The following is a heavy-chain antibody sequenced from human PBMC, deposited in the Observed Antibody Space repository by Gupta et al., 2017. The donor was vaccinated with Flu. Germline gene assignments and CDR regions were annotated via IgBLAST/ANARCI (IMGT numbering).Heavy chain of an antibody. J-gene: IGHJ5*02. V-gene: IGHV3-21*01. CDR1: GFTFSSYS. CDR2: ISSSSSYI. Sequence: EVQLVESGGGLVKPGGSLRLSCAASGFTFSSYSMNWVRQAPGKGLEWVSSISSSSSYIYYADSVKGRFTISRDNAKNSLYLQMNSLRAEDTAVYYCAREGRGVRGVYDPWGQGTLVTVSS. D-gene: IGHD3-10*01. CDR3: AREGRGVRGVYDP.